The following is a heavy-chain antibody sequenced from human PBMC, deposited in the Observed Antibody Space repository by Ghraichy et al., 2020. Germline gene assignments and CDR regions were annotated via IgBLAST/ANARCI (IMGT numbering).Heavy chain of an antibody. J-gene: IGHJ1*01. CDR2: VGAGYGTT. V-gene: IGHV1-3*01. D-gene: IGHD3-22*01. Sequence: APGRGLEWVGWVGAGYGTTRYSQKFQGRITMTTDTSASTAYMELSSLRSADTALYFCARTYDSSAYSFLHWGPGTQVTVSS. CDR3: ARTYDSSAYSFLH.